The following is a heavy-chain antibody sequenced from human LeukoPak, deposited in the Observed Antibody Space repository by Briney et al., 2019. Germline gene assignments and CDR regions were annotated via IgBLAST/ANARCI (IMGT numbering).Heavy chain of an antibody. CDR3: ARRLTTVVRNFDY. D-gene: IGHD4-23*01. J-gene: IGHJ4*02. CDR1: GGSFSGYY. V-gene: IGHV4-34*01. Sequence: PSETLSLTCAVYGGSFSGYYWSWIRQPPGKGLEWIGEINHSGSTNYNPSLKSRVTISVDTSKNQFSLKLSSVTAADTAVYYCARRLTTVVRNFDYWGQGTLVTVSS. CDR2: INHSGST.